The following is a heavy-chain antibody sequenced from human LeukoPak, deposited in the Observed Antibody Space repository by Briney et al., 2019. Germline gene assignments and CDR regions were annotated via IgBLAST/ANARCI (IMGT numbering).Heavy chain of an antibody. Sequence: ASVRLSCKASGYSFTSYAYNWVRQAPGQGLEWMGWISAYDGGTKYAQDLQGRVAMTTDTSTRTAYMELTRLTSDDTAVYYCARDPLTSTWSPYYFTLDVWGQGTTVRVSS. D-gene: IGHD6-13*01. CDR3: ARDPLTSTWSPYYFTLDV. J-gene: IGHJ6*02. CDR1: GYSFTSYA. V-gene: IGHV1-18*01. CDR2: ISAYDGGT.